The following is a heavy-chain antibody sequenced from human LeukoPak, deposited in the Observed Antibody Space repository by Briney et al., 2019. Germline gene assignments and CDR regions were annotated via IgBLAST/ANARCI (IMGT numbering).Heavy chain of an antibody. CDR2: INPSGGTT. V-gene: IGHV1-46*01. CDR3: ARNREGYYYDSSGYYFDY. CDR1: GYTFTSYH. J-gene: IGHJ4*02. D-gene: IGHD3-22*01. Sequence: ASVTVSCKASGYTFTSYHMHWVRQAPGQGLEWMGIINPSGGTTSYAQKFQGRVTMTRDMSTSTVYMELSSLRSEDTAVYYCARNREGYYYDSSGYYFDYWGQGTLVTVSS.